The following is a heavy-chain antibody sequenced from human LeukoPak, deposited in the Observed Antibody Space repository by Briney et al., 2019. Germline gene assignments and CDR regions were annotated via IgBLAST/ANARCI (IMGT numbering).Heavy chain of an antibody. J-gene: IGHJ6*02. CDR1: GGTFSSYA. CDR2: IIPIFGTA. Sequence: SVKVSCKASGGTFSSYAISWVRQAPGQGLEWMGGIIPIFGTANYAQKFQGRVTITADESTSTAYMELSSLRSEDTAVYYCAGPSIAARPSSRNYYYYGMDVWGQGTTVTVSS. V-gene: IGHV1-69*13. D-gene: IGHD6-6*01. CDR3: AGPSIAARPSSRNYYYYGMDV.